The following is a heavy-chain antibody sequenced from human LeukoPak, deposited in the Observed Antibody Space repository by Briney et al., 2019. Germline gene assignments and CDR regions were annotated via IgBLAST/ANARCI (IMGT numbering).Heavy chain of an antibody. J-gene: IGHJ2*01. D-gene: IGHD6-13*01. Sequence: SETLSLTCTVSGGSISSSSYYWGWIRQPPGKGLEWIGSIYYSGSTYYKPSLKSRVTMSVDTSKNQFSLKLSSVTAADTAVYYCARVSSSWYQDWYFDLWGRGTLVTVSS. CDR2: IYYSGST. CDR3: ARVSSSWYQDWYFDL. CDR1: GGSISSSSYY. V-gene: IGHV4-39*07.